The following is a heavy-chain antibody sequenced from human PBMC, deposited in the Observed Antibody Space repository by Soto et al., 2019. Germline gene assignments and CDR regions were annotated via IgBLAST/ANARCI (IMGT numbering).Heavy chain of an antibody. CDR1: GFTFSSNT. Sequence: EVQLLESGGGLVQPGGSLRLSCAASGFTFSSNTMSWVRQAPVKGLEWVSSISGGGGSTYYADSVKGRFTISRDNSKNTLYLQMSGLRADDTALYYCAKASSCYWGQGTLVTVFS. CDR2: ISGGGGST. V-gene: IGHV3-23*01. J-gene: IGHJ4*02. CDR3: AKASSCY. D-gene: IGHD3-10*01.